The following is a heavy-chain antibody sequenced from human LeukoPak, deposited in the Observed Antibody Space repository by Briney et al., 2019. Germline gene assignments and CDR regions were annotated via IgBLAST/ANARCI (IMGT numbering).Heavy chain of an antibody. J-gene: IGHJ5*02. CDR3: ARAGSGWLLWFDP. CDR2: IYYSGST. CDR1: GGSISSYY. D-gene: IGHD6-19*01. Sequence: SETLSLTCTVSGGSISSYYWSWIRQPPGKGLEWIGYIYYSGSTNYNPSLKSRVTISVDTSKNQFSLKPSSVTAADTAVYYCARAGSGWLLWFDPWGQGTLVTVSS. V-gene: IGHV4-59*01.